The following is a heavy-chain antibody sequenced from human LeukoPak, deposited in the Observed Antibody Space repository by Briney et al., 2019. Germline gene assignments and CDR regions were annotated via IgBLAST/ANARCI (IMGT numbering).Heavy chain of an antibody. CDR1: GYSLIELS. Sequence: GSVRVSSTVSGYSLIELSLYGVRQAPGGGREWMGGFDVIDSETFYAQKFQGRVTMTEDSSTDPAYMELPSLTSDDTALYYCAAGRPYSLLASGGQGPLSTVSP. CDR3: AAGRPYSLLAS. J-gene: IGHJ4*02. CDR2: FDVIDSET. D-gene: IGHD5-18*01. V-gene: IGHV1-24*01.